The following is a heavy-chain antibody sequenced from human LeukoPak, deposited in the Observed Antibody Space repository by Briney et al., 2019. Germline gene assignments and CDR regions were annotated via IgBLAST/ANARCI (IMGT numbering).Heavy chain of an antibody. Sequence: SETLSLTCTVSGGSISSYYWSWIRQPPGKGLEWIGYMYYSGSTNYNPSLRSRVTISVDTSKNQFSLKLSSVTAADTAVYYCARLQARRYCSSTSCYGRGFDYWGQGTLVTVSS. V-gene: IGHV4-59*12. CDR3: ARLQARRYCSSTSCYGRGFDY. J-gene: IGHJ4*02. D-gene: IGHD2-2*01. CDR1: GGSISSYY. CDR2: MYYSGST.